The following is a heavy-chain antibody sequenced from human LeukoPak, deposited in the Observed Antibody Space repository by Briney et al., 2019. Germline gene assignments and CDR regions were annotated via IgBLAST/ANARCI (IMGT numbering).Heavy chain of an antibody. CDR2: INPNSGGT. CDR1: GYTFTGYY. J-gene: IGHJ4*02. CDR3: ARALMIVVAPGGY. D-gene: IGHD3-22*01. Sequence: ASVKVSCKASGYTFTGYYMHWERQAPGQGLEWMGWINPNSGGTNYAQKFQGRVTMTRDTSISTAYMELSRLRSDDTAVYYCARALMIVVAPGGYWGQGTLVTVSS. V-gene: IGHV1-2*02.